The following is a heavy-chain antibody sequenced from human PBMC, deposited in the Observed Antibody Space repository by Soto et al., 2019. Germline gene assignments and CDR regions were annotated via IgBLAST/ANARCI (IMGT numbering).Heavy chain of an antibody. Sequence: QLQLQESGSGLVKPSQTLSLTCAVSGGSISSGGYSWSWIRQPPGKGLEWIGYIYHSGSTYYNPSLNGRVTISVDRSKNQFSLKLSSVTAADTAVYYCARVRGPYCGCDCYPPTPNWFDPWGQGTLVTVSS. J-gene: IGHJ5*02. CDR1: GGSISSGGYS. D-gene: IGHD2-21*02. V-gene: IGHV4-30-2*01. CDR2: IYHSGST. CDR3: ARVRGPYCGCDCYPPTPNWFDP.